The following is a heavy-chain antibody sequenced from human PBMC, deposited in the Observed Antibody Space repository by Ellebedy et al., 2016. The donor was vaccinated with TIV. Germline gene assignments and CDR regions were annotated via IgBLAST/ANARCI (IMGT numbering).Heavy chain of an antibody. CDR1: GGTFSSYA. Sequence: SVKVSCXASGGTFSSYAISWVRQAPGQGLEWMGGIIPIFGTANYAQKFQGRVTITADESTSTAYMELSSLRSEDTAVYYCARGRGHYYYYGMDVWGQGTTVTVSS. J-gene: IGHJ6*02. V-gene: IGHV1-69*13. CDR3: ARGRGHYYYYGMDV. D-gene: IGHD3-10*01. CDR2: IIPIFGTA.